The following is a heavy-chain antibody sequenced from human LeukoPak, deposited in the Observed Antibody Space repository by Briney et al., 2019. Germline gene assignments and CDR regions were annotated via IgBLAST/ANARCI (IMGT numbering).Heavy chain of an antibody. CDR3: AKSPSGWYWGGVDY. D-gene: IGHD6-19*01. Sequence: GRSLRLSCAASGFTFSSYGMHCVRQAPGKGLEWVAVISYDGSNKYYADSVKGRFTISRDNSKNTLYLQMNSLRAEDTAVYYCAKSPSGWYWGGVDYWGQGTLVTVSS. CDR2: ISYDGSNK. CDR1: GFTFSSYG. V-gene: IGHV3-30*18. J-gene: IGHJ4*02.